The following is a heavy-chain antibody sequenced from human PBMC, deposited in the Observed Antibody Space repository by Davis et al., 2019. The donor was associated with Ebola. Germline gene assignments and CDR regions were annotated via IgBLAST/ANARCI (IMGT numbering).Heavy chain of an antibody. D-gene: IGHD4-17*01. CDR2: IYYSGST. Sequence: SETLSLTCTVSGGSISTHYWSWIRQPPGKGLEWIGYIYYSGSTTYNPSLRSRVTISVDTSKNQFSLKLSSVTAADTAVYYCARADGDYVHFDYWGQGILVTVSS. CDR1: GGSISTHY. V-gene: IGHV4-59*11. J-gene: IGHJ4*02. CDR3: ARADGDYVHFDY.